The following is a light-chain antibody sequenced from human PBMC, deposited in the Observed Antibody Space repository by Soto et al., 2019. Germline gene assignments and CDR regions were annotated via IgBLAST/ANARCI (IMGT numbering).Light chain of an antibody. CDR1: SSDVGDFNY. CDR3: SSFSSSTTRV. J-gene: IGLJ1*01. Sequence: QSALTQPASVSGSPGQSITISCTGTSSDVGDFNYVSWYQQHPGKAPKLMIYDVGNRPSGVSTRFSGSKSGSTASLTISGLQAEDEADHYCSSFSSSTTRVFGTGTKLTVL. CDR2: DVG. V-gene: IGLV2-14*01.